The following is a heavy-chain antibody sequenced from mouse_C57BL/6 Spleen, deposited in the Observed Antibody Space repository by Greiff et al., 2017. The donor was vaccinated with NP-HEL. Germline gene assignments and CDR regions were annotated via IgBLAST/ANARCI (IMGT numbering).Heavy chain of an antibody. CDR2: IYPRSGNT. D-gene: IGHD1-1*02. V-gene: IGHV1-81*01. CDR1: GYTFTSYG. J-gene: IGHJ2*01. Sequence: QVQLQQSGAELARPGASVKLSCKASGYTFTSYGISWVKQRTGQGLEWIGEIYPRSGNTYYNEKFKGKATLTADKSSSTAYMELRSLTSEDSAVYFCARSRGVARGYYFGYWGQGTTLTVSS. CDR3: ARSRGVARGYYFGY.